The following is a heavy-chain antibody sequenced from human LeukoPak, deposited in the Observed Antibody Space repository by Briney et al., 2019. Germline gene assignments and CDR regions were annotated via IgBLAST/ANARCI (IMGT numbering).Heavy chain of an antibody. Sequence: GGSLRLSCAASGFTFSNYGMTWVRQAPGKGLEWVSSISGSAATISYADSVKGRFTISRDNSRNTLYLQMNSLRAEDTAVYYCEGSSSAYYYYMDVWGKGTTVTVSS. CDR3: EGSSSAYYYYMDV. D-gene: IGHD6-6*01. J-gene: IGHJ6*03. V-gene: IGHV3-23*01. CDR1: GFTFSNYG. CDR2: ISGSAATI.